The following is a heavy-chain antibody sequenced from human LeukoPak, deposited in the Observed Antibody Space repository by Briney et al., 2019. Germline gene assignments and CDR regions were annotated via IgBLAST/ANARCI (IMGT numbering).Heavy chain of an antibody. J-gene: IGHJ5*02. D-gene: IGHD3-10*01. Sequence: SETLSLTCTVSGYSISSGYYWGWIRQPPGKGLEWIGSIYHSGSTYYNPSLKSRVTISVDTSKNQFSLKLSSVTAADTAAYYCARGPMVRGDTHNWFDPWGQGTLVTVSS. V-gene: IGHV4-38-2*02. CDR3: ARGPMVRGDTHNWFDP. CDR1: GYSISSGYY. CDR2: IYHSGST.